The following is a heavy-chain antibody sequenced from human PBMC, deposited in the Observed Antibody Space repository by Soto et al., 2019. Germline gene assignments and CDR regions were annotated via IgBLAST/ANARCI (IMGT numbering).Heavy chain of an antibody. V-gene: IGHV3-30-3*01. Sequence: QVQLVESGGGVVQPGRSLRLSCAGSGFIFSSYAMHWVRQAPGKGLEWLALISYGGTTKYYADSVKGRFTISRDNSNSTLFLQLNSLRTDDTAVYYCAAFSLAFDYCGQGTLVIGSS. CDR3: AAFSLAFDY. CDR2: ISYGGTTK. J-gene: IGHJ4*02. CDR1: GFIFSSYA.